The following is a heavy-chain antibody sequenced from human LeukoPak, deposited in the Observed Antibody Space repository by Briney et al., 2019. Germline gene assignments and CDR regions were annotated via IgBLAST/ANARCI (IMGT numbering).Heavy chain of an antibody. V-gene: IGHV4-4*07. D-gene: IGHD6-13*01. CDR3: ARHSSSWYYFDY. J-gene: IGHJ4*02. CDR2: IMASGST. CDR1: GGSITSYS. Sequence: SETLSLTCTVSGGSITSYSWSWIRQPAGKGLEWIGRIMASGSTIYNPSLKSRVTMSVDTSKNQFSLKLTSVTAADTAVYYCARHSSSWYYFDYWGQGTLVTVSS.